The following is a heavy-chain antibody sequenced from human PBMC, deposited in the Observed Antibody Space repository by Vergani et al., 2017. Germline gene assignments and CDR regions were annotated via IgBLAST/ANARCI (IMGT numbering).Heavy chain of an antibody. J-gene: IGHJ4*02. Sequence: QVQLVESGGGVVQRGGSLRLSCATSGFTLSNYDMQWIRQGPGKGREFVAFIQFDGSNQYDADPVKGRFTLSRDFSKNTLYMQMNSLRTDDTATYYCAKHFRGWGIDYWGQGTQVIVSS. V-gene: IGHV3-30*02. D-gene: IGHD3-16*01. CDR1: GFTLSNYD. CDR2: IQFDGSNQ. CDR3: AKHFRGWGIDY.